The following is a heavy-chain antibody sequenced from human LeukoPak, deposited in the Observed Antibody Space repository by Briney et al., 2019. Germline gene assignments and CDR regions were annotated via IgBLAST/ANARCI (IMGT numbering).Heavy chain of an antibody. J-gene: IGHJ4*02. Sequence: GASVKVSCKASGGTFSSYTISWVRQAPGQGLEWMGRIISILGIANYAQKFQGRVTITADKSTSTAYMELSSLRSEDTAVYYCARSLVGAAPGYFDYWGQGTLVTVSS. CDR1: GGTFSSYT. CDR3: ARSLVGAAPGYFDY. D-gene: IGHD1-26*01. CDR2: IISILGIA. V-gene: IGHV1-69*02.